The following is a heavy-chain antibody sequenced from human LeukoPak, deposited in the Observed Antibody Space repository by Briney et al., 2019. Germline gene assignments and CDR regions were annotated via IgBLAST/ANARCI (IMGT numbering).Heavy chain of an antibody. J-gene: IGHJ4*02. CDR3: ARDKGEYHDSSGYLDH. Sequence: SETLSLTCTVSGGSISSYYWRWIRQPPGKGLEWIGYINYSGNTNYNPSLKSRVTIAVDTSKNQFSLKLSSVTAADTAVYYCARDKGEYHDSSGYLDHWGQGTLVTVSS. D-gene: IGHD3-22*01. V-gene: IGHV4-59*01. CDR1: GGSISSYY. CDR2: INYSGNT.